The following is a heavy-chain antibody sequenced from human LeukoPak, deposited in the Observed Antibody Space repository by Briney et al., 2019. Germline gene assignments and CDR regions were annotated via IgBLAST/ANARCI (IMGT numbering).Heavy chain of an antibody. D-gene: IGHD6-19*01. CDR3: ARRGRAVVGKDY. V-gene: IGHV4-34*01. CDR2: INHSGST. CDR1: GGSFSGYY. Sequence: SETLSLTCAVYGGSFSGYYWSWIRQPPGKGLEWIGEINHSGSTNYNPSLKSRVTISVDTSKNQFSLKLSSVTAADTAVYYCARRGRAVVGKDYWGQGTLVTVSS. J-gene: IGHJ4*02.